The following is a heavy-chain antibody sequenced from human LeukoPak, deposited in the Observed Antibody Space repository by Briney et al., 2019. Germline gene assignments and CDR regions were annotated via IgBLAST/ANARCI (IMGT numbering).Heavy chain of an antibody. CDR1: GFTFSSYG. V-gene: IGHV3-23*01. CDR3: AKSVVRGVSYFDY. CDR2: ISGSGGST. Sequence: GGSLRLSCAASGFTFSSYGMSWVRQAPGKGLEWVSAISGSGGSTYYADSVKGRFTISRDNSKNTLYLQMNSLRAEDTAVYYCAKSVVRGVSYFDYWGQGTLVTVSS. J-gene: IGHJ4*02. D-gene: IGHD3-10*01.